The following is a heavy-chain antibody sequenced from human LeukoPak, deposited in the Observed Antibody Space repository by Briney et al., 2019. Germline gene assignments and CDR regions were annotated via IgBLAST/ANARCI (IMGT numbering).Heavy chain of an antibody. D-gene: IGHD2-21*01. CDR2: INPNSGGT. J-gene: IGHJ6*03. V-gene: IGHV1-2*02. CDR1: GYTFTGYY. CDR3: ARIIGDSYYMDV. Sequence: ASVKVSCKASGYTFTGYYMHWVRQAPGQGLESMGWINPNSGGTNYAQKFQGRVTMTRDTSISTAYMQLSRLRSDDTAMYYCARIIGDSYYMDVWGKGTTVTVSS.